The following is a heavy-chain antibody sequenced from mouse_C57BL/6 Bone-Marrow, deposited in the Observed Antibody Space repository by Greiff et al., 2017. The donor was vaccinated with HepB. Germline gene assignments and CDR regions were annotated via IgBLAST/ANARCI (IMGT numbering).Heavy chain of an antibody. CDR3: ARWGRRAWFAY. CDR1: GYTFTSYW. CDR2: IDPSDSYT. Sequence: QVQLKQPGAELVMPGASVKLSCKASGYTFTSYWMHWVKQRPGQGLEWIGEIDPSDSYTNYNQKFKGKSTLTVDKSSSTAYMQLSSLTSEDSAVYYCARWGRRAWFAYWGQGTLVTVSA. V-gene: IGHV1-69*01. J-gene: IGHJ3*01.